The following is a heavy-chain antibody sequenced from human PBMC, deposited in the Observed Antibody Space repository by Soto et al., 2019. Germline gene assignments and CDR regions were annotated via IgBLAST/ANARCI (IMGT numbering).Heavy chain of an antibody. Sequence: PSQTLSLTCAISGDSVCSDTASLNLSRQSPSRGLEWLGRTYFRSKWYNDYAVSVKSRIIINPDTSNNQFSLQLNSVTPEDTAVYFCAKGDNLGPKTGYAFDPWGQGIMVTVS. V-gene: IGHV6-1*01. J-gene: IGHJ5*02. CDR3: AKGDNLGPKTGYAFDP. CDR1: GDSVCSDTAS. CDR2: TYFRSKWYN. D-gene: IGHD5-12*01.